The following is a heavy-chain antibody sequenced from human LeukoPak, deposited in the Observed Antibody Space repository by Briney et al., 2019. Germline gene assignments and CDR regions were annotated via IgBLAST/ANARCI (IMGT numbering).Heavy chain of an antibody. D-gene: IGHD3-16*02. CDR2: INQDGSEK. J-gene: IGHJ4*02. CDR3: ARESSPGHYDYVWGSYPRY. CDR1: GFTFSNYW. V-gene: IGHV3-7*05. Sequence: PGGSLRLSCAASGFTFSNYWMSWVRQAPGKGLEWVADINQDGSEKYYVDSVKSRFTISRDNAKNSLYLQMNSLRAEDTAVYYCARESSPGHYDYVWGSYPRYWGQGTLVTVSS.